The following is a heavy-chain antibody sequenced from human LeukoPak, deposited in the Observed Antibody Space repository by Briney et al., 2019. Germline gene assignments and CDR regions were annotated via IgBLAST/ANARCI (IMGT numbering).Heavy chain of an antibody. CDR3: ARDRGGRSGLDD. CDR1: GIKFSRSW. V-gene: IGHV3-7*04. CDR2: IKEDGGEI. D-gene: IGHD2-15*01. J-gene: IGHJ4*02. Sequence: PGGSLRLSCAASGIKFSRSWMSWVRQAPGKGLEWVAFIKEDGGEIFYVDSVKGRFTISRDNAENSLYLQMNSLRAEDTAVYYCARDRGGRSGLDDWGQGTLVTVPS.